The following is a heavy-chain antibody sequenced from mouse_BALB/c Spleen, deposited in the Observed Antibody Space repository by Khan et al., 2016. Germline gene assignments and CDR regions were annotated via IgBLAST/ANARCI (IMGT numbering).Heavy chain of an antibody. D-gene: IGHD1-1*01. V-gene: IGHV1-52*01. CDR2: IDPYDSET. CDR1: GHPFTTYW. Sequence: QVQLKESGAELVRPGASVKLSCKASGHPFTTYWMNWVKQRPEQGLEWIGRIDPYDSETHYDQKFKDKAILTVDKSSSTAYMQLSGLTSEDSAGDDCARRSTGFDFWGQGTTRTVAS. J-gene: IGHJ2*01. CDR3: ARRSTGFDF.